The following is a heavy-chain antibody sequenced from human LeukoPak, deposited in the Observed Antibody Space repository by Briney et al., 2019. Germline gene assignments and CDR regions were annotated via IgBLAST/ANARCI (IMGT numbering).Heavy chain of an antibody. Sequence: GGSLRLSCAASGFTVSSTYMTWVRQAPGKGLEWFSIIYSGGGTYYADSVKGRFTISRDNSKNTLYLQMNSLRAEDTAVYYCANLTRGDYWGQGTLVTVSS. CDR3: ANLTRGDY. J-gene: IGHJ4*02. CDR1: GFTVSSTY. D-gene: IGHD3-10*01. V-gene: IGHV3-53*01. CDR2: IYSGGGT.